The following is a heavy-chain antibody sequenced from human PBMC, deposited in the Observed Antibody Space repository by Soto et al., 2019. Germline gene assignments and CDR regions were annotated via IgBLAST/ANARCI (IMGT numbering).Heavy chain of an antibody. J-gene: IGHJ3*02. Sequence: EVQLVESGGGLVQPGGSLRLSCAASGFTFSDYYMDWVRQAPGKGLEWVGRTRNKANSYTTEYAASVKGRFTISRDDSKDSLYLQMNSLKNEHTDVYYCARGNRAFDIWGQGTMVTVSS. V-gene: IGHV3-72*01. CDR3: ARGNRAFDI. CDR1: GFTFSDYY. CDR2: TRNKANSYTT.